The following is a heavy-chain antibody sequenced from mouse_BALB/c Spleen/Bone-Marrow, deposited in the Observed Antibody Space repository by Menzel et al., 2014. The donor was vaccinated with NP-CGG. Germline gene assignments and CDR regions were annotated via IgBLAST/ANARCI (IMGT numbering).Heavy chain of an antibody. D-gene: IGHD1-1*01. CDR1: GFSLTSHG. CDR3: ARYLNYYGAMDY. J-gene: IGHJ4*01. Sequence: QVQLKESGPGLVAPSQSLSITCTVSGFSLTSHGVHWVRQSPGEGLEWLGIIWAGGSTNHNLALMSRLSISKDNSKSQVFLKVNSLQTDDTAIYYCARYLNYYGAMDYWGQGTSVTVSS. V-gene: IGHV2-9*02. CDR2: IWAGGST.